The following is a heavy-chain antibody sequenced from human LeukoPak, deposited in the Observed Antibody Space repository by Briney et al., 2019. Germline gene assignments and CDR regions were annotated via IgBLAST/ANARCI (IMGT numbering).Heavy chain of an antibody. CDR2: ITWNRDNI. D-gene: IGHD2-21*02. V-gene: IGHV3-9*01. CDR3: AKVGVDYYYFDY. CDR1: GFTFDDYA. J-gene: IGHJ4*02. Sequence: GGSLRLSCAASGFTFDDYAMHWVRQAPGKGLEWVSGITWNRDNIGYGDSVKGRFTISRDNVKNALYLQMNSLRAEDTALYYCAKVGVDYYYFDYWGQGTLVTVSS.